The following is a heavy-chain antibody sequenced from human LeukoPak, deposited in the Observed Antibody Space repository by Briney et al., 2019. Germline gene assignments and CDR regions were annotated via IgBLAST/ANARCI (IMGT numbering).Heavy chain of an antibody. J-gene: IGHJ4*02. V-gene: IGHV3-23*01. CDR3: AKDDDGHHHGVDH. D-gene: IGHD4-17*01. CDR2: IGYSAGDT. CDR1: GFTASSYA. Sequence: PGGSLRLSCAASGFTASSYAMTWVRQAPGKGLEWVSAIGYSAGDTYYADSVKGRFTISRDNSMNTLYLQMSSLRADDTALYYCAKDDDGHHHGVDHWGQGTLVTVSS.